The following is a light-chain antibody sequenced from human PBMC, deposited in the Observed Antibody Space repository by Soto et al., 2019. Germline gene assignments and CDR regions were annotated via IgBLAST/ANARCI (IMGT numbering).Light chain of an antibody. J-gene: IGKJ1*01. CDR3: QQYGSSGT. CDR1: QSVSNNY. Sequence: VLTQSPGTLSLSPGERATVSCRASQSVSNNYLAWYQQKPGQAPRLLIYGASNRATGIPDRFSGSGSGTDFTLTISRLEPEDFAVYYCQQYGSSGTFGQGTKVDIK. V-gene: IGKV3-20*01. CDR2: GAS.